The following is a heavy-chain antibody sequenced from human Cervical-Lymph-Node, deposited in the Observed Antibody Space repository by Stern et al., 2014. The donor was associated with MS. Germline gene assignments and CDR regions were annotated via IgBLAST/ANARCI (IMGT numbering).Heavy chain of an antibody. D-gene: IGHD3-16*01. Sequence: QVQLQEAGPGLVKPSGTLSLTCAISGDYINNSNWWSWVRQPPGKGLEWIGEIYHSGSTSYKPSLKRRVTISVHTPKTQFSLKQDSVTAADTAVYYCATIGGGDYWGQGILVTVSS. CDR1: GDYINNSNW. CDR3: ATIGGGDY. CDR2: IYHSGST. V-gene: IGHV4-4*02. J-gene: IGHJ4*02.